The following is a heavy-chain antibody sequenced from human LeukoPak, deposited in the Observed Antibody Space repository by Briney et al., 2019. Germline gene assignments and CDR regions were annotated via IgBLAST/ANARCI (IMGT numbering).Heavy chain of an antibody. D-gene: IGHD3/OR15-3a*01. CDR3: AREAMDWFTFDY. V-gene: IGHV1-2*02. CDR2: INPNSGGT. J-gene: IGHJ4*02. CDR1: GYTFTGYY. Sequence: ASVKVSCKASGYTFTGYYMHWVRQAPGQGLEWTGWINPNSGGTNYAQKFQGRVTMTRDTSISTAYMELSRLRSDDTAVYYCAREAMDWFTFDYWGQGTLVTVSS.